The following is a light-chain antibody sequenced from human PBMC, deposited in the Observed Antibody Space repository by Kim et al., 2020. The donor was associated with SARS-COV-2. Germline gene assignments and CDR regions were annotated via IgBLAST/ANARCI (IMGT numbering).Light chain of an antibody. CDR3: QHRSNWPLT. CDR2: DAS. Sequence: EIVLTQSPATLSLSPGYRATLSCRASQSVNSYLGWYQQKPGQAPRLLIYDASNRATGIPARFSGSGSGTDFTLTISSLEPEDFAVYYCQHRSNWPLTFGGGTKVDIK. CDR1: QSVNSY. J-gene: IGKJ4*01. V-gene: IGKV3-11*01.